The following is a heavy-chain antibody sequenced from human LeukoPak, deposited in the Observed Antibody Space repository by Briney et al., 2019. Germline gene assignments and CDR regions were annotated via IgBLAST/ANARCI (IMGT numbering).Heavy chain of an antibody. V-gene: IGHV3-7*01. D-gene: IGHD2-2*01. CDR1: GFTFSTYW. J-gene: IGHJ4*02. Sequence: GGSLRLSCAASGFTFSTYWMTWVRQAPGKGLEWVANIKQDGSKTYYVDSVKGRFTISRDNAKNSLSLQMNSLRAEDTAVYYCARDFAMLFDYCGRGTLVTVSS. CDR3: ARDFAMLFDY. CDR2: IKQDGSKT.